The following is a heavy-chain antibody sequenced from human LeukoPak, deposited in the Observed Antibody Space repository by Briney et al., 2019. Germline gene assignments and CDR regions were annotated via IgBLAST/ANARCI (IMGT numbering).Heavy chain of an antibody. V-gene: IGHV4-39*07. CDR2: IDYSGST. D-gene: IGHD3-9*01. CDR3: ARQYSDILTGYHRGELYWYFDL. J-gene: IGHJ2*01. CDR1: GGSISSSRHY. Sequence: SETLSLTCTVSGGSISSSRHYWGWIRQPPGKGLEWIGSIDYSGSTYYNPSLKSRVTISVDTSKNQFSLKLSSVTAADTAVYYCARQYSDILTGYHRGELYWYFDLWGRGTLVTVSS.